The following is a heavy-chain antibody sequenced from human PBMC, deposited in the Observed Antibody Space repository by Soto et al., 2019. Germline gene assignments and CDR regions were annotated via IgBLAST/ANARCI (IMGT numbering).Heavy chain of an antibody. CDR3: TADLPTPIPQVDH. V-gene: IGHV3-53*01. Sequence: GGSLRLSCAVSGFIVSSDYMSWVRQAPGKGLEWVSLLYSGGRTHYADSVKGRFTISRDNSKNTLYLQMNSLRAEDTAVYYCTADLPTPIPQVDHWGQGTLVTVSS. CDR2: LYSGGRT. CDR1: GFIVSSDY. J-gene: IGHJ4*02. D-gene: IGHD2-21*01.